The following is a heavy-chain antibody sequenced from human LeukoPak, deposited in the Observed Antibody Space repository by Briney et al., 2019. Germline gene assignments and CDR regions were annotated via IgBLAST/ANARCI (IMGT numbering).Heavy chain of an antibody. CDR3: AREGHSSSWRDFDP. CDR1: GGTFSSYA. D-gene: IGHD6-13*01. J-gene: IGHJ5*02. CDR2: IIPIFGTA. Sequence: ASVKVSCKASGGTFSSYAISWVRQAPGRGLEWMGGIIPIFGTANYAQKFQGRVTITTDESTSTAYMELSSLRSEDTAVYYCAREGHSSSWRDFDPWGQGTLVTVSS. V-gene: IGHV1-69*05.